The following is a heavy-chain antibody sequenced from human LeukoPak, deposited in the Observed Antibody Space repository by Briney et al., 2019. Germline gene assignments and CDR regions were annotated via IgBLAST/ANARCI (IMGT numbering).Heavy chain of an antibody. CDR2: IYYSGST. D-gene: IGHD4-17*01. V-gene: IGHV4-59*01. CDR1: GGSFSGYY. J-gene: IGHJ6*03. CDR3: ARGPLSVTVTTWGANYYYYMDV. Sequence: MTSETLSLTCAVYGGSFSGYYWSWIRQPPGKGLEWIGYIYYSGSTNYNPSLKSRVTISVDTSKNQFSLKLSSVTAADTAVYYCARGPLSVTVTTWGANYYYYMDVWGKGTTVTVSS.